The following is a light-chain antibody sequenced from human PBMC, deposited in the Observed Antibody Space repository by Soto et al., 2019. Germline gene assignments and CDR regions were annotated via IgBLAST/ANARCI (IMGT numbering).Light chain of an antibody. V-gene: IGKV1-5*03. CDR2: KAS. CDR3: QHYNSYSEA. CDR1: QTISSW. J-gene: IGKJ1*01. Sequence: DIQMSHSRSTLSGSVGDRVTSPCRASQTISSWLAWYQQKPGKAPKLLIYKASTLKSGVPSRFSGSGSGTEFTLTTSSLQPDDFATYYCQHYNSYSEAFGQGTKV.